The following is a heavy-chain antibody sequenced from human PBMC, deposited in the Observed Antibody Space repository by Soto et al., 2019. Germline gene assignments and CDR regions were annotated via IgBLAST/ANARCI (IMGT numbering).Heavy chain of an antibody. V-gene: IGHV1-18*01. J-gene: IGHJ4*02. CDR3: ARVRDSVVVGGGWSSGYYYVPYYFDY. D-gene: IGHD3-22*01. CDR1: GYTFTSYG. Sequence: GASVKVSCKASGYTFTSYGISWVRQAPGQGLEWMGWISAYNGNTNYAQKLQGRVTMTTDTSTSTAYMELRSLRSDDTAVYYCARVRDSVVVGGGWSSGYYYVPYYFDYWGQGTLVTVSS. CDR2: ISAYNGNT.